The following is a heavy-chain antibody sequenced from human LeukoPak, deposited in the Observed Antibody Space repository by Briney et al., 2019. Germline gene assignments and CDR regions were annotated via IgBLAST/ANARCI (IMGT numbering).Heavy chain of an antibody. D-gene: IGHD1-26*01. V-gene: IGHV1-8*03. CDR2: MNPNSGNT. CDR3: AVTRSGSYDFDY. CDR1: GYTFTSYD. Sequence: ASVKVSCKASGYTFTSYDINWVRQATGQGLEWMGWMNPNSGNTGYAQKFQGRVTITRDTSASTAYMELSSLRSEDMAVYYCAVTRSGSYDFDYWGQGTLVTVSS. J-gene: IGHJ4*02.